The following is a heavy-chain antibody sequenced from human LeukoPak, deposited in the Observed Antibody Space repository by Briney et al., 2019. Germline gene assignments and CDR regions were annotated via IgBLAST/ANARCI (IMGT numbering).Heavy chain of an antibody. Sequence: SETLSLTCTVSGGSISSSSYYWGWIRQPPGKGLGWIGSIYYSGSTYHNPSLKSRVTISVDTSKNQFSLKLSSVTAADTAVYYCARSLGATTFPYFDYWGQGTLVTVSS. CDR1: GGSISSSSYY. D-gene: IGHD1-26*01. CDR2: IYYSGST. V-gene: IGHV4-39*01. CDR3: ARSLGATTFPYFDY. J-gene: IGHJ4*02.